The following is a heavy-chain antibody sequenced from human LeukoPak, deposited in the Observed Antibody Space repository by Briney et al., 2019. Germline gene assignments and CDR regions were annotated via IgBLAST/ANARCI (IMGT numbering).Heavy chain of an antibody. CDR2: IYPGDSDT. J-gene: IGHJ4*02. CDR1: GYSFTSYW. D-gene: IGHD3-3*01. V-gene: IGHV5-51*01. Sequence: GESLKISCKGSGYSFTSYWIGWVRQMPGKGLEWMGIIYPGDSDTRYSPSFQGQVTISADKSITTAYLHWSSLKASDTAMYYCARLRFLEWLLHPAYFDYWGQGTLVTVSS. CDR3: ARLRFLEWLLHPAYFDY.